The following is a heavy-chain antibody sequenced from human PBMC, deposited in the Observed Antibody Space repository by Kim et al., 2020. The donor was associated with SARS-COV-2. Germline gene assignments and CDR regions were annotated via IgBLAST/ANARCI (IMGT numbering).Heavy chain of an antibody. CDR2: T. D-gene: IGHD1-20*01. CDR3: ARGGIPYYFDY. J-gene: IGHJ4*02. Sequence: TNYNPSLKSRVTISVDTSKNQFSLKLSAVTAADTAVYYCARGGIPYYFDYWGQGTLVTVSS. V-gene: IGHV4-59*09.